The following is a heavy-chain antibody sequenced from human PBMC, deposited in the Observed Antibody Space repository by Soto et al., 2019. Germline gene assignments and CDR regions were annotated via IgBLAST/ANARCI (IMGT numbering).Heavy chain of an antibody. CDR1: GGYFSGYY. J-gene: IGHJ4*02. CDR2: INHSGST. CDR3: ARTDRRYCSGVSFCFGY. D-gene: IGHD2-15*01. V-gene: IGHV4-34*01. Sequence: SLSCAVYGGYFSGYYWSLIRQPPGKGLEWIGEINHSGSTNYNPSLKSRVTISVDTSKNQFSLKLSSVTAADTAVYYCARTDRRYCSGVSFCFGYWGQGTLVTVSS.